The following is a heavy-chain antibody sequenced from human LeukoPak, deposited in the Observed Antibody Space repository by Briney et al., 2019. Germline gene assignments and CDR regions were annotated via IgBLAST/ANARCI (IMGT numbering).Heavy chain of an antibody. CDR3: ARWRPIDAFDI. CDR1: GFTVISNY. V-gene: IGHV3-53*04. J-gene: IGHJ3*02. CDR2: LSSTGNT. D-gene: IGHD3-3*01. Sequence: PGGSLRLSCAASGFTVISNYMNWVRQAPGKGLEWVSLLSSTGNTSYADSVKGRFTISRHNSKNTLYLQVNSLRPEDTAMYYCARWRPIDAFDIWGQGTMVIVSS.